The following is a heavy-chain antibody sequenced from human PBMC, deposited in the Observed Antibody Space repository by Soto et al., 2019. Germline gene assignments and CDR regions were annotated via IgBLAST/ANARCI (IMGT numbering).Heavy chain of an antibody. CDR3: ASAEYFHH. CDR1: GFTFSSYA. V-gene: IGHV3-30-3*01. Sequence: QVQLVESGGGVVQPGRSLRLSCAASGFTFSSYAMHWVRQAPGKGLEWVAVISYDGSNKYYADSVKGRFTISRDNSKNTLYLQMNSLRAEDTAVYYCASAEYFHHWGEGTLVTVSS. CDR2: ISYDGSNK. J-gene: IGHJ1*01.